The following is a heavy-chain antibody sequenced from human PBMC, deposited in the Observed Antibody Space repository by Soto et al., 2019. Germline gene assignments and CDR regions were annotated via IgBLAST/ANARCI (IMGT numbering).Heavy chain of an antibody. V-gene: IGHV4-34*01. CDR1: GGSFSGYY. D-gene: IGHD3-10*01. Sequence: SETLSLTCAVYGGSFSGYYWSWIRQPPGKGLEWIGEINHSGSTNYNPSLRSRVTISVDTSKNQFSLKLSSVTAADTAVYYCARSGYYGSGSYYPRKWFDPWGQGTLVTVS. J-gene: IGHJ5*02. CDR2: INHSGST. CDR3: ARSGYYGSGSYYPRKWFDP.